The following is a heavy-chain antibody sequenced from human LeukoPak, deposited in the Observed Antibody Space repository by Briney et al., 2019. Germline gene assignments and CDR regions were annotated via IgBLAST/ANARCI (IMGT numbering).Heavy chain of an antibody. Sequence: SQTLSLTCAISGDSVSSNSVTWNWVRQSPSRGLEWLGRTYYRSTWYNDYAVSVRGRITVNPDTSKNQFSLHLNSVTPEDTAVYYCARRLTQYDCFDPWGQGILVTVSS. D-gene: IGHD2-2*01. J-gene: IGHJ5*02. CDR3: ARRLTQYDCFDP. V-gene: IGHV6-1*01. CDR2: TYYRSTWYN. CDR1: GDSVSSNSVT.